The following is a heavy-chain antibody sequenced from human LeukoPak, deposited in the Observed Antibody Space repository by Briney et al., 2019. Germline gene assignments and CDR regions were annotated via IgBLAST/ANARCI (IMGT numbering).Heavy chain of an antibody. Sequence: SETLSLTCTVSGGSISSYFWSWIRQPPGKGLEWIGYIYYSGSTNYNPSLKSRVTISVDASKTQFSLKLNSVTAADTAVYYCARGSRELYYFDYWGQGTLVTVSS. CDR1: GGSISSYF. J-gene: IGHJ4*02. V-gene: IGHV4-59*12. D-gene: IGHD1-7*01. CDR3: ARGSRELYYFDY. CDR2: IYYSGST.